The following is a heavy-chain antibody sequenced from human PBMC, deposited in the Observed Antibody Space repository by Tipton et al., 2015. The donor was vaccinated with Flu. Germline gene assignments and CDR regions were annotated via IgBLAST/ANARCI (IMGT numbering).Heavy chain of an antibody. CDR1: GYTFTSYD. Sequence: QLVQSGAEVKKPGASVKVSCKASGYTFTSYDINWVRQATGQGLEWMGWMNPNSGNTGYAQKFQGRVTMTRNTSISTAYMELSSLRSEDTAVYYCASGYSYGDYYYYGMDVWGQGTTVTVSS. D-gene: IGHD5-18*01. CDR3: ASGYSYGDYYYYGMDV. V-gene: IGHV1-8*01. J-gene: IGHJ6*02. CDR2: MNPNSGNT.